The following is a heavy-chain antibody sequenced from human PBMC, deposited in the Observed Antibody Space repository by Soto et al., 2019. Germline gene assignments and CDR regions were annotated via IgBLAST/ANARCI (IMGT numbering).Heavy chain of an antibody. D-gene: IGHD3-9*01. J-gene: IGHJ6*03. V-gene: IGHV3-7*01. Sequence: EVQLVESGGGLVQPGGSLRLSCAASGFTFSSYWMSWVRQAPGKGLEWVANIKQDGSEKYYVDSVKGRFTISRDNAKNSLYLQMNSLRAEDTAVYYCARGRTYYNILTGLRDYYYYMDVWGKGTTVTVSS. CDR3: ARGRTYYNILTGLRDYYYYMDV. CDR1: GFTFSSYW. CDR2: IKQDGSEK.